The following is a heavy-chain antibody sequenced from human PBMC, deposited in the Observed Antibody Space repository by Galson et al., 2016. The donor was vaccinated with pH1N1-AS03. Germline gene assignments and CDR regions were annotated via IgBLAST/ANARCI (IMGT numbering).Heavy chain of an antibody. Sequence: SLRLSCAASGFTFSNFGMHWVRQTPDKGLEWVAVIWNDGSDKYYVDSVKGRFTISRDNSKNTLFLQMNSLRAKDTAVYYCAKGYTSGGGSFLMDVWGQGTTVTVSS. CDR3: AKGYTSGGGSFLMDV. J-gene: IGHJ6*02. CDR1: GFTFSNFG. V-gene: IGHV3-33*06. CDR2: IWNDGSDK. D-gene: IGHD5-12*01.